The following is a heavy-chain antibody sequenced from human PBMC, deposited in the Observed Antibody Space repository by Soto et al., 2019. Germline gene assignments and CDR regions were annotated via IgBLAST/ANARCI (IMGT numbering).Heavy chain of an antibody. CDR3: ARVGWTTVGYYFDY. CDR2: IHYSGST. J-gene: IGHJ4*02. CDR1: GASIGSYY. D-gene: IGHD4-17*01. Sequence: PSETLSLTCSVSGASIGSYYWSWIRQPPGKGLEWIGYIHYSGSTKYNPSLKSRVTISIDTSKNQFSLKLSSVTAADTAVYYCARVGWTTVGYYFDYWGQGALATVSS. V-gene: IGHV4-59*01.